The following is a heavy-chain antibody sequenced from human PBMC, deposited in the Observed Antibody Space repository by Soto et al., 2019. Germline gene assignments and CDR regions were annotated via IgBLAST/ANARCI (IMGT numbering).Heavy chain of an antibody. CDR1: GFTFSSYG. CDR2: IWYDGSNK. D-gene: IGHD6-13*01. CDR3: GRHSGSSWYRGCFHH. Sequence: QVQLVESGGGVVQPGRSLRLSCAASGFTFSSYGMHWVRHAPGKGLEWVAVIWYDGSNKYYADSVKGRFTISRDNSKNALYRQMNSQRAGDTAVYYCGRHSGSSWYRGCFHHWGKGTLVTVSS. V-gene: IGHV3-33*01. J-gene: IGHJ1*01.